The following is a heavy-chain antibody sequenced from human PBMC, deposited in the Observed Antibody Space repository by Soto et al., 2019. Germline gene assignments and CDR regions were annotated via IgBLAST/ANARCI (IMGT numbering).Heavy chain of an antibody. CDR2: INPNSGGT. CDR3: AREGYCSSTSCYAGMDV. V-gene: IGHV1-2*04. D-gene: IGHD2-2*01. CDR1: GYTFTGYY. Sequence: VKVSCKASGYTFTGYYMHWVRQAPGQGLEWMGWINPNSGGTNYAQKFQGWVTMTRDTSISTAYMELSRLRSDDTAVYYCAREGYCSSTSCYAGMDVWGQGTTVTVSS. J-gene: IGHJ6*02.